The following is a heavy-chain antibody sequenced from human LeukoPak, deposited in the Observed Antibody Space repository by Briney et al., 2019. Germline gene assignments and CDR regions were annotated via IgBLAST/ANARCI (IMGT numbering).Heavy chain of an antibody. CDR2: ISGSGGST. V-gene: IGHV3-23*01. CDR3: ARRRSPADY. CDR1: GFTFSSYG. Sequence: GGSLRLSCAASGFTFSSYGMSWVRQAPGKGLEWVSAISGSGGSTYYADSVKGRFAISRDNSKNTLYLQMNSLRAEDTAVYYCARRRSPADYWGQGTLVTVSS. J-gene: IGHJ4*02. D-gene: IGHD3-10*01.